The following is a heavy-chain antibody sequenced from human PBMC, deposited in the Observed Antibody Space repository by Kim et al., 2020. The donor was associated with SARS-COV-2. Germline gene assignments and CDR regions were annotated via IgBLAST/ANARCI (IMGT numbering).Heavy chain of an antibody. J-gene: IGHJ6*02. V-gene: IGHV4-59*01. D-gene: IGHD3-10*01. CDR3: ARGDRGALYGMDV. Sequence: SETLSLTCTVSGGSISSYYWSWIRQPPGKGLEWIGYIYYSGSTNYNPSLKSRVTISVDTSKNQFSLKLSSVTAADTAVYYCARGDRGALYGMDVWGQGTTVTVSS. CDR1: GGSISSYY. CDR2: IYYSGST.